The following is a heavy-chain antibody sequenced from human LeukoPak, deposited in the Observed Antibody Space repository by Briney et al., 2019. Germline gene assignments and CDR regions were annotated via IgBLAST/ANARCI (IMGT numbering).Heavy chain of an antibody. CDR1: GFTFSSYG. J-gene: IGHJ6*02. CDR3: ARYSGYDWDYYYGMDV. CDR2: ISSSSSYI. D-gene: IGHD5-12*01. Sequence: GGSLRLSCVASGFTFSSYGMNWVRQAPGKGLEWVSSISSSSSYIYYADSVKGRFTISRDNAKNSLFLQMNSLRAEDTAVYYCARYSGYDWDYYYGMDVWGQGTTVTVSS. V-gene: IGHV3-21*01.